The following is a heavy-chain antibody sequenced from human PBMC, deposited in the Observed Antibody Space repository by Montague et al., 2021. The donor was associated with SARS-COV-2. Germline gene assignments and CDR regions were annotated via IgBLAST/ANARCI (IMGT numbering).Heavy chain of an antibody. V-gene: IGHV4-59*09. CDR3: ARGTRYYYVSTYYFDL. J-gene: IGHJ2*01. D-gene: IGHD3-10*02. Sequence: YNSGSINYNPSLKSRVTLSIDTSKNQFSLKLSSVTAADTAVYFCARGTRYYYVSTYYFDLWGRGTLVTVSA. CDR2: YNSGSI.